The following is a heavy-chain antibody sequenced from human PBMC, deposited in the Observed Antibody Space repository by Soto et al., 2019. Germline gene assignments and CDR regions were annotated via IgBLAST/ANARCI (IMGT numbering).Heavy chain of an antibody. CDR1: GFTFSDYY. CDR2: ISSSGSTL. J-gene: IGHJ4*02. V-gene: IGHV3-11*01. Sequence: QVQLVESGGGLVKPGGSLRLSCAASGFTFSDYYMSWIRQAPGKGLEWVSYISSSGSTLYYADSVKGRFTISRDHAKNSLYLQLNSPGAEDTAVYYCARVRYSSSFDFDYWGQGTLVTLSS. CDR3: ARVRYSSSFDFDY. D-gene: IGHD6-6*01.